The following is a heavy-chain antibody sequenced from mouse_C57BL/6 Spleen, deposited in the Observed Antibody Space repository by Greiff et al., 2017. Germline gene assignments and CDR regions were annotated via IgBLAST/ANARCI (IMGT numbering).Heavy chain of an antibody. V-gene: IGHV8-12*01. CDR3: ARSPYGYDDGFAY. CDR1: GFSLSTSGMG. Sequence: QVTLKESGPGILQSSQTLSLTCSFSGFSLSTSGMGVSWIRQPSGKGLEWLAHIYWDDDKRYNPSLKSRLTISKDTSRNQVFLKITSVDTADTATYYCARSPYGYDDGFAYWGQGTLVTVSA. J-gene: IGHJ3*01. CDR2: IYWDDDK. D-gene: IGHD2-2*01.